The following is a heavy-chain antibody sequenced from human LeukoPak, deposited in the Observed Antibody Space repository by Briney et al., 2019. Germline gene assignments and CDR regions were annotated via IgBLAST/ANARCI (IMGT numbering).Heavy chain of an antibody. CDR1: GGSISSYY. V-gene: IGHV4-4*09. Sequence: SETLSLTCTVSGGSISSYYWSWIRQPPGKGLEWIGYIYTSGSTNYNPSLKSRVTISVDTSKNQFSLKLSSVTAAGTAVYYCARTIFVAVQHSYYYYMDVWAKGPRSPSP. D-gene: IGHD3-3*01. J-gene: IGHJ6*03. CDR3: ARTIFVAVQHSYYYYMDV. CDR2: IYTSGST.